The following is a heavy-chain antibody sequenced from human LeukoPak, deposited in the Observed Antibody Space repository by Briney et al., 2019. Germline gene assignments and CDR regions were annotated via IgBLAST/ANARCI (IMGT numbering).Heavy chain of an antibody. Sequence: PGGSLRLSCAASGFTFSRYWMSWVRQAPRKGLEWVANIKVDGSDKYYVDSVKGRFTISRDNAKNSLFLQMNSLRAEDTAVYYCARDRLRSYYYGMDVWGQGTTVTVSS. V-gene: IGHV3-7*03. CDR3: ARDRLRSYYYGMDV. CDR1: GFTFSRYW. J-gene: IGHJ6*02. CDR2: IKVDGSDK. D-gene: IGHD3-3*01.